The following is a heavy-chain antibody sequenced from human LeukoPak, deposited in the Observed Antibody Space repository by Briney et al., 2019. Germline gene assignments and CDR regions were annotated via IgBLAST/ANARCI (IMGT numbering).Heavy chain of an antibody. D-gene: IGHD3-22*01. Sequence: SETLSLTCTVSGGSISSYYWSWIRQPPGKGLEWIGYIYYSGNTNYNPSLKSRVTISVDTSKNQFSLKPSSVTAADTAVYYCARGLGYYDSSGYYRWGQGTLVTVSS. CDR3: ARGLGYYDSSGYYR. CDR2: IYYSGNT. J-gene: IGHJ5*02. CDR1: GGSISSYY. V-gene: IGHV4-59*12.